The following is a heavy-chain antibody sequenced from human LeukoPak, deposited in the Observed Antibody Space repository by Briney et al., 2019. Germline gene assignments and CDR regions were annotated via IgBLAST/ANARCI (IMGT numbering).Heavy chain of an antibody. J-gene: IGHJ5*02. Sequence: GGSLRLSCAASGFTFSSYSMNWVRQAPGKGLEWVSSISSSSSYIYYADSVKGRFTIYRDNAKNSLYLKMNSLRAEDTAVYYCARTHGSGSYSSPFDPWGQGTLVTVSS. D-gene: IGHD3-10*01. CDR1: GFTFSSYS. CDR3: ARTHGSGSYSSPFDP. V-gene: IGHV3-21*01. CDR2: ISSSSSYI.